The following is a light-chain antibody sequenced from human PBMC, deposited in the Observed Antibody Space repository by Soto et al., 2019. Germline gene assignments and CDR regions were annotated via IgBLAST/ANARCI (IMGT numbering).Light chain of an antibody. V-gene: IGKV3-20*01. Sequence: EVVLTQSPGTLSLSPGESATLSCRASQSVYNNYLAWYQQKPGQAPRLLIYGASNRATDVPDRFSASGSGTDFTLTIRRLEPEDFAVYYCQQFTFTVWTFDQGTRVEIK. CDR3: QQFTFTVWT. CDR1: QSVYNNY. CDR2: GAS. J-gene: IGKJ1*01.